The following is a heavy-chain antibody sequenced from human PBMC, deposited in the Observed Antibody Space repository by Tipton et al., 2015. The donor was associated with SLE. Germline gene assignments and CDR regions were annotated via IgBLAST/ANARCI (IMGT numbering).Heavy chain of an antibody. CDR3: SRDWWEINAFDI. CDR1: GGSISSSSYY. V-gene: IGHV4-39*07. CDR2: IYYSGST. J-gene: IGHJ3*02. Sequence: LRLSCTVSGGSISSSSYYWGWIRQPPGKGLEWIGSIYYSGSTYYNPSLKSRVTLSVDTSKNQFSLKLSSVTAADTAVYYCSRDWWEINAFDIWGQGTMVTVSS. D-gene: IGHD1-26*01.